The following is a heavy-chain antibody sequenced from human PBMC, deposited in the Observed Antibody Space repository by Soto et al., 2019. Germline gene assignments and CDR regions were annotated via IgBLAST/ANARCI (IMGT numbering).Heavy chain of an antibody. Sequence: ASVKVSCKASGYTFTGYYMHWVRQAPGQGLEWMGWINPNSGGTNYAQKFQGWVTMTRDTSTSTAYMELSRLRSDDTAVYYCARDMYNWNWNAFDIWGQGTMVTVSS. CDR3: ARDMYNWNWNAFDI. CDR1: GYTFTGYY. V-gene: IGHV1-2*04. J-gene: IGHJ3*02. D-gene: IGHD1-7*01. CDR2: INPNSGGT.